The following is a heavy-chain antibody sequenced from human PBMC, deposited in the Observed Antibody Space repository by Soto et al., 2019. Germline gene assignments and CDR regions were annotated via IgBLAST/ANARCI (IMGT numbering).Heavy chain of an antibody. CDR1: GFTFSNAW. D-gene: IGHD5-12*01. CDR3: SRLPPERYSAYDFPMDV. V-gene: IGHV3-15*07. J-gene: IGHJ6*02. Sequence: GGSLRLSCAASGFTFSNAWINWVRQAPGKGLEWVGRIKSKSDGGTTDYAAPVKGRFAISRDDSKNLVYMQMNSLKTEDTAVYYCSRLPPERYSAYDFPMDVWGQGTTVTVSS. CDR2: IKSKSDGGTT.